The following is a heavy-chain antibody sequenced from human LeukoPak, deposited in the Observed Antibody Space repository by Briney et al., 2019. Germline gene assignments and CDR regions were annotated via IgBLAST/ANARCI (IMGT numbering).Heavy chain of an antibody. CDR1: GDSFSSGY. J-gene: IGHJ4*02. V-gene: IGHV4-59*01. Sequence: SETLSLTCALSGDSFSSGYWNWIRQPPGKGLEWIGYIYYSGTTNSNPSLESRVTVSVDTSKKYCSLKLASVTAADTAVYFCARGDPAGLFDSWGQGHLVTVSS. D-gene: IGHD3-10*01. CDR2: IYYSGTT. CDR3: ARGDPAGLFDS.